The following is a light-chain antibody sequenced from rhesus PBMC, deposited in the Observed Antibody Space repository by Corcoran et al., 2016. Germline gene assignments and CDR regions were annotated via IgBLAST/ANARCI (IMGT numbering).Light chain of an antibody. CDR2: GIS. CDR1: QSVSRY. V-gene: IGKV3-24*03. Sequence: EIVMTQSPATLALSPGERATLSCRASQSVSRYLAWYQQKPGQAPRLLLDGISSRATGVPDRVRGSGSGTAVTLPISSLEPEDVGVYFCLQSSDRPYSFGQGTKVDFK. J-gene: IGKJ2*01. CDR3: LQSSDRPYS.